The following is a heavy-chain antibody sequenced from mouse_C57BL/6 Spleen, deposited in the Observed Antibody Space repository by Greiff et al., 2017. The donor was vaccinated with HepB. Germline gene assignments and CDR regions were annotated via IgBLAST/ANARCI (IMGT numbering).Heavy chain of an antibody. CDR3: ARADYGNFLFDY. CDR2: IDPSDSET. J-gene: IGHJ2*01. Sequence: VQLLQPGAELVRPGSSVKLSCKASGYTFTSYWMHWVKQRPIQGLEWIGNIDPSDSETHYNQKFKDKATLTVDKSSSTAYMQLSSLTSEDSAVYYCARADYGNFLFDYWCQGTTLTVSA. V-gene: IGHV1-52*01. D-gene: IGHD2-1*01. CDR1: GYTFTSYW.